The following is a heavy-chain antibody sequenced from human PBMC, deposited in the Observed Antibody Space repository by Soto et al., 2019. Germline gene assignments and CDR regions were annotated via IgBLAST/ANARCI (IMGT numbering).Heavy chain of an antibody. CDR2: INSDGSIT. CDR3: ARVGGNTWH. Sequence: RASLSLSCAASGFTFSGYWMHWVRQVPGKGLVWVSRINSDGSITDYADSVKGRFTIYRENAKNTLYLQMKNLRVEDTAVYFRARVGGNTWHWGQGILVTVSS. J-gene: IGHJ4*02. D-gene: IGHD1-26*01. CDR1: GFTFSGYW. V-gene: IGHV3-74*01.